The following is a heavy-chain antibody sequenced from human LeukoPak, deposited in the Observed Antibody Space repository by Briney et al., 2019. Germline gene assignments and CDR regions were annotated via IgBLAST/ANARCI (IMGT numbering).Heavy chain of an antibody. D-gene: IGHD2-15*01. V-gene: IGHV3-7*01. J-gene: IGHJ4*02. Sequence: GGSLRLSCGVSGFTFSSNWMSWVRQAPGKGLEWVANIKQDGSEKYYVDSVKGRFTISRDNDNNSMYLQINSLRAEDTAVYYCARYHGGYFAYWGQGTLVTVSS. CDR3: ARYHGGYFAY. CDR1: GFTFSSNW. CDR2: IKQDGSEK.